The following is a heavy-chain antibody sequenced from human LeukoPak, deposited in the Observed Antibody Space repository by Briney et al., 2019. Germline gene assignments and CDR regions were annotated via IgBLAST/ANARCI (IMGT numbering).Heavy chain of an antibody. J-gene: IGHJ5*02. CDR1: GGSISSSSYY. V-gene: IGHV4-39*01. D-gene: IGHD2-15*01. Sequence: SETLSLTCTVSGGSISSSSYYWGWIRQPPGKGLEWIGSIYYSGSTYYIPSLKSRVTISVDTSKNQFSLKLSSVSAADTAVYYCARHLKERNSPVLVAAINWFDPWGQGTLVTVSS. CDR2: IYYSGST. CDR3: ARHLKERNSPVLVAAINWFDP.